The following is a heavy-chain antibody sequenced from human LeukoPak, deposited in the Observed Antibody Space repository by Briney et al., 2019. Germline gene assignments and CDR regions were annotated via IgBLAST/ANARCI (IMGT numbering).Heavy chain of an antibody. D-gene: IGHD3-10*01. Sequence: PGGSLRLSCAASGFTFSSYAMSWVRQAPGKGLEWVSYISSSSSTIYYADSVKGRFTISRDNAKNSLYLQMNSLRAEDTAVYYCARDRGTMVRGVPTNWFDPWGQGTLVTVSS. CDR3: ARDRGTMVRGVPTNWFDP. J-gene: IGHJ5*02. CDR1: GFTFSSYA. V-gene: IGHV3-48*04. CDR2: ISSSSSTI.